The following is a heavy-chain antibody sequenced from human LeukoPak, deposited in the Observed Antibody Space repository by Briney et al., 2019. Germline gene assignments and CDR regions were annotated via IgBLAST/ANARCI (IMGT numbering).Heavy chain of an antibody. CDR3: ARDDGGIAVAGTDY. Sequence: SETLSLTCTVSGVSVSSGSYYWSWIRQPPGKGLERVGYFYYNGSNNYNPSLRRRVTISVDTSKNQFSLKLSSVTAADTAVYYCARDDGGIAVAGTDYWGQGTLVTVSS. J-gene: IGHJ4*02. CDR1: GVSVSSGSYY. V-gene: IGHV4-61*01. CDR2: FYYNGSN. D-gene: IGHD6-19*01.